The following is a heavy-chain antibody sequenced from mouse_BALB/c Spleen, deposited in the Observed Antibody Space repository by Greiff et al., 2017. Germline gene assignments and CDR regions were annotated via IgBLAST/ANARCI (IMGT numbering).Heavy chain of an antibody. CDR1: GYTFTSYW. J-gene: IGHJ4*01. V-gene: IGHV1-7*01. Sequence: QVQLKQSGAELAKPGASVKMSCKASGYTFTSYWMHWVKQRPGQGLEWIGYINPSTGYTEYNQKFKDKATLTADKSSSTAYMQLSSLTSEDSAVYYCARRSLMITTAMDYWGQGTSVTVSS. CDR3: ARRSLMITTAMDY. D-gene: IGHD2-4*01. CDR2: INPSTGYT.